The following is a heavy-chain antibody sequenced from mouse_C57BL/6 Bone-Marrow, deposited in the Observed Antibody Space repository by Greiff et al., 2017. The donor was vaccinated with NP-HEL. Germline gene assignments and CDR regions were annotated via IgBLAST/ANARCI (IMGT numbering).Heavy chain of an antibody. CDR1: GFTFSDYG. D-gene: IGHD3-2*02. Sequence: DVKLVESGGGLVKPGGSLKLSCAASGFTFSDYGMHWVRQAPEQGLEWVAYISRGSSTIYYADTVKGRFTISRDNAKNTLYLQMTSLTSEDTAMYYGARGQLRLQAWLAYWGQGNLVTVSA. CDR2: ISRGSSTI. V-gene: IGHV5-17*01. J-gene: IGHJ3*01. CDR3: ARGQLRLQAWLAY.